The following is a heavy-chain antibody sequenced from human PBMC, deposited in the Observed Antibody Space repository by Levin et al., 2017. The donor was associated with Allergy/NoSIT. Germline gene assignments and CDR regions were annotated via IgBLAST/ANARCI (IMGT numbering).Heavy chain of an antibody. J-gene: IGHJ3*02. V-gene: IGHV3-9*01. D-gene: IGHD3-10*01. CDR3: ARDNIGLPDAFDI. Sequence: SLKISCAASGFTFDDYSMHWVRQAPGKGLEWVSGISWNSGSIGYADSVKGRFTISSDNAMNSLYLQMNSLRTEDTALYYCARDNIGLPDAFDIWGQGTMVIVSS. CDR2: ISWNSGSI. CDR1: GFTFDDYS.